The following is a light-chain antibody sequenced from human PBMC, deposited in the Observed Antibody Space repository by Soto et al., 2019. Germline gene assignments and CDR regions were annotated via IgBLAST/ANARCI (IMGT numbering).Light chain of an antibody. CDR3: HQDDSHTDT. Sequence: DIVMTQSPDSLAVSPGGMATINCKSSQSVLYSSNNKNYLAWYQQKPGQPPKLLIYCASTRESGVPDRFSGSGSGIDFTRTISNVQAEDLAVYYCHQDDSHTDTFGQGTKMVIK. V-gene: IGKV4-1*01. J-gene: IGKJ2*01. CDR1: QSVLYSSNNKNY. CDR2: CAS.